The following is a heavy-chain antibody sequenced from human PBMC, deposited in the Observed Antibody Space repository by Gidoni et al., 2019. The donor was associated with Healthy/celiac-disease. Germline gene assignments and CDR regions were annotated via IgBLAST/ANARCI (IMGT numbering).Heavy chain of an antibody. D-gene: IGHD3-9*01. CDR3: ARHQGDILTGYSDAFDI. CDR1: GYSFTSYW. V-gene: IGHV5-51*01. J-gene: IGHJ3*02. Sequence: EVQLVQSGAEVKKPGESLKISCQGSGYSFTSYWIGWVRQMPGKGLEWMGIIYPGDSDTRYSPSFQGQVTISADKSISTAYLQWSSLKASDTAMYYCARHQGDILTGYSDAFDIWGQGTMVTVSS. CDR2: IYPGDSDT.